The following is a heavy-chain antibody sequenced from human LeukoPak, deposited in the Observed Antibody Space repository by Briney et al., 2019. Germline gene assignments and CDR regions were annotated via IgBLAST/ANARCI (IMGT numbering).Heavy chain of an antibody. CDR3: AADRSGSYYVLNY. Sequence: SVKVSCKASGFTFTSSAVQWVRQARGQRLEWIGWIVVGSGNTNYAQKFQERVTITRDMSTSTAYMELSSLRSEDTAVYYCAADRSGSYYVLNYWGQGTLVTVSS. D-gene: IGHD1-26*01. CDR1: GFTFTSSA. V-gene: IGHV1-58*01. CDR2: IVVGSGNT. J-gene: IGHJ4*02.